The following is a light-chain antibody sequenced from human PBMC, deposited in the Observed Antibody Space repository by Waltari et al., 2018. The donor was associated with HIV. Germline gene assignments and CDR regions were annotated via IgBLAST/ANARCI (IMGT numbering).Light chain of an antibody. Sequence: SYELTQPPSVSVSPGQTASIPCSGDHLGDKPVCWYQQRPGQPPVLVMYQDSKRPSGIPERFSGSNSGNTATLTITGTQSMDEADYYCQAWDRSVVFGGGTKLTVL. V-gene: IGLV3-1*01. CDR1: HLGDKP. J-gene: IGLJ2*01. CDR2: QDS. CDR3: QAWDRSVV.